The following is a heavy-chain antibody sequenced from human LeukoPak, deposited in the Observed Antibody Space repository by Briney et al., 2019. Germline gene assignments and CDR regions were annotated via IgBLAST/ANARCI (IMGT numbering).Heavy chain of an antibody. Sequence: GGSLRLSPAASGFTLSNAWMSSGCEAPGKGLEWVGRIKSKIDGGTTDYAAPVKGRFTVSRDDSKNTLYLQMNSLKTEDTAVYYCTTPYYYDRSGYPPLGYYYYGMDVWGQGTTVSDPS. D-gene: IGHD3-22*01. CDR2: IKSKIDGGTT. CDR1: GFTLSNAW. J-gene: IGHJ6*02. CDR3: TTPYYYDRSGYPPLGYYYYGMDV. V-gene: IGHV3-15*01.